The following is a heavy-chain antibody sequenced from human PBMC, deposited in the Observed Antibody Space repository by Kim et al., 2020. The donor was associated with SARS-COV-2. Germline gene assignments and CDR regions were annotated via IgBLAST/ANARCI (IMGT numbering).Heavy chain of an antibody. V-gene: IGHV4-4*09. Sequence: NPSPKSRVTISVDTSQNQFSLKLSSVTAADTAVYYCASLGYYYGSGSYLDWGQGTLVTVSS. J-gene: IGHJ4*02. D-gene: IGHD3-10*01. CDR3: ASLGYYYGSGSYLD.